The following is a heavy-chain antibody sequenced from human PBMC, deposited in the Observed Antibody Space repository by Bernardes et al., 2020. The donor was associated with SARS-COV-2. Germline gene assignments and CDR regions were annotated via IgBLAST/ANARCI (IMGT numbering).Heavy chain of an antibody. CDR1: GFTFSSYS. V-gene: IGHV3-48*02. D-gene: IGHD3-3*01. CDR2: ISSSSSTI. J-gene: IGHJ6*02. Sequence: GGSLRLSCAASGFTFSSYSMNWVRQAPGKGLEWVSYISSSSSTIYYADSVKGRFTISRDNAKNSLYLQMNSLRDEDTAVYYCARDPVLRFLEWLPKIYYGMDVWGQGTTVTVSS. CDR3: ARDPVLRFLEWLPKIYYGMDV.